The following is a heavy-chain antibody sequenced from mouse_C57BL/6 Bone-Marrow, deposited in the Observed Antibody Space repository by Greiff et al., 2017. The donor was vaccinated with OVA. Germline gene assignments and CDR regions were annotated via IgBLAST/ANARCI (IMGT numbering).Heavy chain of an antibody. CDR2: IYPRSGNT. CDR1: GYTFTSYG. CDR3: ASPPYYTFYAMDD. J-gene: IGHJ4*01. D-gene: IGHD2-12*01. Sequence: VKLLESGAELARPGASVKLSCKASGYTFTSYGISWVKQRTGQGLEWIGEIYPRSGNTYYNEKFKGKATLTADKSSSTAYMELRSLTSEDSAVYFCASPPYYTFYAMDDWGQGTSVTVSS. V-gene: IGHV1-81*01.